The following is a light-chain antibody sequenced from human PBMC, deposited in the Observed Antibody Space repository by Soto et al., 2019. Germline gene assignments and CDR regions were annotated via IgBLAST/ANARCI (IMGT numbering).Light chain of an antibody. CDR1: QSITGN. J-gene: IGKJ4*01. CDR2: NAS. V-gene: IGKV3-15*01. Sequence: EIVMTQSRASLSVSPGGRATLSCRSSQSITGNLTWSQQKPGQAPRLLIYNASTRATGIPARFSGSGSGTEFTLTVSSLQSEDFAVYYCQQYNNCPLTVSGGTKV. CDR3: QQYNNCPLT.